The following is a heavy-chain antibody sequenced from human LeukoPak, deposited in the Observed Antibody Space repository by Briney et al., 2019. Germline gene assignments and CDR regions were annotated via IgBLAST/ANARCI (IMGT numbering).Heavy chain of an antibody. CDR3: ARHPYYDSSGYYLPYFDY. Sequence: GESLKISCKGSGNSFTNYWIGWVRQMPGKGLEWMGIIYLGDSDTTYSPSFQGQVTISADKSISTAYLQWSSLKASDTAMYYCARHPYYDSSGYYLPYFDYWGQGTLVTVSS. D-gene: IGHD3-22*01. V-gene: IGHV5-51*01. CDR1: GNSFTNYW. J-gene: IGHJ4*02. CDR2: IYLGDSDT.